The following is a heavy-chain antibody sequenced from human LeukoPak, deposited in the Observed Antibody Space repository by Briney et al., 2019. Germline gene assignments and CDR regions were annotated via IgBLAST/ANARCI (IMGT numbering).Heavy chain of an antibody. CDR3: ARGTYDILTGTSLFAYYGMDV. D-gene: IGHD3-9*01. J-gene: IGHJ6*02. V-gene: IGHV1-69*01. CDR1: GGTFSSDA. Sequence: SVKVSCKASGGTFSSDAISWVRQAPGQGLEWMGGIIPLFGTINYAQKLQGRVTFTADESTSTAYMELSSLRSEDTAVYYCARGTYDILTGTSLFAYYGMDVWGQGTTVTVSS. CDR2: IIPLFGTI.